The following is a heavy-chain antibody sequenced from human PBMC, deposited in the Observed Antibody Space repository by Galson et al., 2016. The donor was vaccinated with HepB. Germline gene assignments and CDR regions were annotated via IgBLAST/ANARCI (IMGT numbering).Heavy chain of an antibody. CDR1: GYSFTSYG. Sequence: SVKVSCKASGYSFTSYGISWVRQAPGQGLEWMGWISVYNGNTNYAQTLKGRVTMTTDTSTNTAYMELRSLRSDDTAVYYCARKVNLDYWGQGTLVTVSS. CDR3: ARKVNLDY. D-gene: IGHD1-14*01. V-gene: IGHV1-18*04. J-gene: IGHJ4*02. CDR2: ISVYNGNT.